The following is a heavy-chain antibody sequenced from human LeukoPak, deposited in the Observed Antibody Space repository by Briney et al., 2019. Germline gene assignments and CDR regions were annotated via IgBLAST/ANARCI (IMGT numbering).Heavy chain of an antibody. V-gene: IGHV3-30*02. CDR3: AKDGVDDFWSGYYLDYYMDV. J-gene: IGHJ6*03. CDR2: IRYDGSNK. Sequence: GGSLRLSCAASGFTFSSYGMHWVRQAPGKGLEWVASIRYDGSNKYYADSVKGRFTISRDNSKNTLYLQMNSLRAEDTAVYYCAKDGVDDFWSGYYLDYYMDVWGKGTTVTVSS. CDR1: GFTFSSYG. D-gene: IGHD3-3*01.